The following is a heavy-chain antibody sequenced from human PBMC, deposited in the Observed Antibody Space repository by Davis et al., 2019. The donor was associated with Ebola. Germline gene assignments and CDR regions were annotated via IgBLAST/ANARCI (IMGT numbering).Heavy chain of an antibody. Sequence: SVNVSCKATGGTFSSYTITWVRQAPGQGLEWMGWVIPVFGTTNYAQKFQGRVTLTADESTSTAYMELTKLRSDDTAVYYCAREVGETKLDQWGQGTLVTVSS. J-gene: IGHJ4*02. CDR3: AREVGETKLDQ. V-gene: IGHV1-69*13. CDR2: VIPVFGTT. CDR1: GGTFSSYT. D-gene: IGHD1-26*01.